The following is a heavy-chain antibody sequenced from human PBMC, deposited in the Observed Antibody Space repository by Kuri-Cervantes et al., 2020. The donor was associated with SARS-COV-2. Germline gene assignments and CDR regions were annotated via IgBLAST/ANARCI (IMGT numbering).Heavy chain of an antibody. J-gene: IGHJ4*02. CDR3: AKDTGSSWYFWYY. Sequence: GGSLRLSCAASGFTFSSYAMSWVRQAPGKGLEWVSAISWNSGSIGYADSVKGRFTISRDNAKNSPYLQMNSLRAEDTALYYCAKDTGSSWYFWYYWGQGTLVTVSS. V-gene: IGHV3-9*01. D-gene: IGHD6-13*01. CDR2: ISWNSGSI. CDR1: GFTFSSYA.